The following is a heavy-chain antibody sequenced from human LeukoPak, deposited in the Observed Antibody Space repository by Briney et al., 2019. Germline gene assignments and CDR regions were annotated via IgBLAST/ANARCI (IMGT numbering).Heavy chain of an antibody. CDR1: GGSISSGSYY. CDR2: IYTSGST. V-gene: IGHV4-61*02. D-gene: IGHD1-26*01. CDR3: ARGREVGATGYYFDY. J-gene: IGHJ4*02. Sequence: SETLSLTCTVSGGSISSGSYYWSWIRQPAGKGLEWIGRIYTSGSTTYNSSLKSRVTISLDTSKNHFSLRLSSVTAADTAVYYCARGREVGATGYYFDYWGQGTLVTVSS.